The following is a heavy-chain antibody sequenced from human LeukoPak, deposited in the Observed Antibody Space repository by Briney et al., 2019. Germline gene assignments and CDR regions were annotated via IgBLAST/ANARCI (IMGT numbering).Heavy chain of an antibody. J-gene: IGHJ6*03. V-gene: IGHV3-30*02. Sequence: GGSLRLSCAASGFTFSSYGMHWVRQAPGKGLEWVAFIRYDGSNKYYVGSVKGRFTISRDNSKNTLYLQMNSLRAEDTAVYYCARGTTALMDVWGKGTTVTVSS. CDR2: IRYDGSNK. CDR3: ARGTTALMDV. CDR1: GFTFSSYG. D-gene: IGHD2-21*02.